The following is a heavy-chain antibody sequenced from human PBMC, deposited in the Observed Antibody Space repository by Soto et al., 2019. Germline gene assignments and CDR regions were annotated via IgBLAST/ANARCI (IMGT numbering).Heavy chain of an antibody. CDR1: GFNFNYYW. Sequence: EVQLVESEGGLVQRGGSLRLSCAASGFNFNYYWMHWLRQAPGQGLVWVSNIHSDGSRKNYADSVKGRFTISRDNAKNSVYLEMNSLTAEDTAVYDCARSDRGGFDLWAQGTTVPFS. J-gene: IGHJ3*01. CDR2: IHSDGSRK. CDR3: ARSDRGGFDL. D-gene: IGHD2-21*02. V-gene: IGHV3-74*02.